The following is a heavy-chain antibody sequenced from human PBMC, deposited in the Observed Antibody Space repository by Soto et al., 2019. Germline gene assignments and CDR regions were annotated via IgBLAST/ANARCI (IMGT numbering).Heavy chain of an antibody. CDR3: ARDLWGYCRTDCYTLDV. CDR2: MYNTGST. CDR1: GGSISRYY. V-gene: IGHV4-59*01. J-gene: IGHJ6*02. D-gene: IGHD2-21*02. Sequence: SETLSLTCTVSGGSISRYYWSWIRQPPGKGLEWIGYMYNTGSTVYNPSFKSRVTISVDTSKNQFSLKLNSVTAADTAVYYCARDLWGYCRTDCYTLDVWGQGTTVTVS.